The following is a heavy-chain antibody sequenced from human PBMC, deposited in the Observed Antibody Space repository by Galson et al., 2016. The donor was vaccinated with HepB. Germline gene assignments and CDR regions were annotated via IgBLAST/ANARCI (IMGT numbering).Heavy chain of an antibody. CDR2: SGNKVHSYST. V-gene: IGHV3-72*01. J-gene: IGHJ4*02. Sequence: SLRLSCAASGFTFSDHHIDWVRQAPGKGLEWVGRSGNKVHSYSTRYAASVRGRFTISRDESRNSLYLQMNSLKTEDSAVYYCARGLMGAGYNDYWGLGTLVTVSS. D-gene: IGHD1-26*01. CDR3: ARGLMGAGYNDY. CDR1: GFTFSDHH.